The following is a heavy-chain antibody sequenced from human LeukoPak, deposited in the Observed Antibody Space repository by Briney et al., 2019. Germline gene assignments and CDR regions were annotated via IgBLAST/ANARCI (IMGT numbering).Heavy chain of an antibody. Sequence: GASVKVSCKASGYTFTGYYMHWVRQAPGQELEWMGWINPNSGGTNYAQKFQGRVTMTRDTSISTAYMELSRLRSDDTAVYYCARGGIAAAGNWFDPWGQGTLVTVSS. J-gene: IGHJ5*02. CDR1: GYTFTGYY. D-gene: IGHD6-13*01. CDR3: ARGGIAAAGNWFDP. V-gene: IGHV1-2*02. CDR2: INPNSGGT.